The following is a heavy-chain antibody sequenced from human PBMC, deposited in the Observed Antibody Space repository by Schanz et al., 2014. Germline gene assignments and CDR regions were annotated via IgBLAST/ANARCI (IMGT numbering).Heavy chain of an antibody. J-gene: IGHJ4*02. CDR1: GFTFSAYW. V-gene: IGHV3-7*01. CDR2: INQAASVQ. D-gene: IGHD6-13*01. CDR3: VKIGYTHWSLDD. Sequence: EVQLVEYGGGLVQPGESLRLSCAASGFTFSAYWMAWVRQAPGKGLEWVAAINQAASVQYYVDSVKGRFTISRDDAKNSLYLQMNSLRAEDTAVFYCVKIGYTHWSLDDWGQGILVTVSS.